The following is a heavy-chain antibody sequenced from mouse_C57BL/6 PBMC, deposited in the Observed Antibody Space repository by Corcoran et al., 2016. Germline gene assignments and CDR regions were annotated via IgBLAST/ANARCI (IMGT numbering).Heavy chain of an antibody. CDR1: GYTFTDYY. D-gene: IGHD1-1*01. V-gene: IGHV1-26*01. CDR2: INPNNGGT. J-gene: IGHJ2*01. Sequence: EVQLQQSGPELVKPGASVKISCKASGYTFTDYYMNWVKQSHGKSVEWIGDINPNNGGTSYNQTFKGKATLTVDKSTSTAYMELSSLTSEDSAVECCASHYGSSCSLDYWGSGTTPTVSS. CDR3: ASHYGSSCSLDY.